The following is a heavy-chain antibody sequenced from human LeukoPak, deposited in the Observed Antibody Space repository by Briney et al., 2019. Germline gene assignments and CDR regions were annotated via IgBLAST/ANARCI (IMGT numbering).Heavy chain of an antibody. V-gene: IGHV3-23*01. Sequence: GGSLRLSCAASGFTFSSYAMRWVRQAPGKGVEWVSAISGSGGSTYYADSVKGGFTISRDNSNHTLYLQMNSLRADDTAVYSCAKDQRIVVVPAAIRFDPWGQGTLVTVSS. CDR3: AKDQRIVVVPAAIRFDP. D-gene: IGHD2-2*02. CDR1: GFTFSSYA. CDR2: ISGSGGST. J-gene: IGHJ5*02.